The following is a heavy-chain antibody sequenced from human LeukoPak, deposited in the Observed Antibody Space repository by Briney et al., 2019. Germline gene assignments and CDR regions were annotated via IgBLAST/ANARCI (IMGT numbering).Heavy chain of an antibody. CDR1: GGSISSSSYY. J-gene: IGHJ4*02. CDR2: IYYSGST. Sequence: SETLSLTCTVSGGSISSSSYYWGWIRQPPGKGLEWIGSIYYSGSTYYNPSLKSRVTISVDTSKNQFSLKLSSVTAADTAVYYCARGWSVVPAAMIEYFDYWGQGTPVTVSS. D-gene: IGHD2-2*01. CDR3: ARGWSVVPAAMIEYFDY. V-gene: IGHV4-39*01.